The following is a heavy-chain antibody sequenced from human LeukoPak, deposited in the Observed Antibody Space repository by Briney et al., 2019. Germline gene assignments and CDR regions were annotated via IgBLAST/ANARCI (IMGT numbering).Heavy chain of an antibody. V-gene: IGHV1-69*13. D-gene: IGHD2/OR15-2a*01. CDR3: ARDYGFLSTRSYGMDV. CDR1: GYTFANFG. Sequence: SVKVSCTASGYTFANFGVSWVRQAPGQGLEWMGGIIPIFGTANYAQKFQGRVTITADESTSTAYMELSSLRSEDTAVYYCARDYGFLSTRSYGMDVWGQGTTVTVSS. J-gene: IGHJ6*02. CDR2: IIPIFGTA.